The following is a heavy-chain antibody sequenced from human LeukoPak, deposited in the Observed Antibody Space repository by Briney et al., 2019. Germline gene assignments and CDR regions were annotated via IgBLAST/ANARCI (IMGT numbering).Heavy chain of an antibody. CDR1: GGTFSIYA. D-gene: IGHD5-18*01. CDR3: ARGGIQLWSFDY. Sequence: SVKVSCKASGGTFSIYAISWVRQAPAQGLEWMGGIIPIFGTANYAQKFQGRVTITADESTSTAYMELSSLRSEDTAVYYCARGGIQLWSFDYWGQGTLVTVSS. CDR2: IIPIFGTA. J-gene: IGHJ4*02. V-gene: IGHV1-69*13.